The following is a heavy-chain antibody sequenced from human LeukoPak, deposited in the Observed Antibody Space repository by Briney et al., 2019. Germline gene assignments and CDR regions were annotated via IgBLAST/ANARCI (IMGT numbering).Heavy chain of an antibody. J-gene: IGHJ4*02. CDR3: ARLAGGSLDY. V-gene: IGHV4-39*01. CDR1: GGSISSSSDY. Sequence: SETLSLTCTVSGGSISSSSDYWGWIRQPPGKGLEWIGSIYYSGSTYYNPSLKSRVTISVDTSKNQFSLKLSSVTAADTAVYYCARLAGGSLDYWGQGTLVTVSS. CDR2: IYYSGST. D-gene: IGHD1-26*01.